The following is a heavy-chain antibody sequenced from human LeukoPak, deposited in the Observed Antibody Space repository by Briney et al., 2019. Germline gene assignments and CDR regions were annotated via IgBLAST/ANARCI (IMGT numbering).Heavy chain of an antibody. J-gene: IGHJ5*02. CDR2: INPNNGGT. Sequence: ASMRVSCKPSGYNFTAYYVHWIRQAPGQGLKWMGLINPNNGGTNFAQKFQGRVTMPRETPITTDYMGLGRLTSDDTSVYYCARGWKIDSSGGFVDPWGQGTLVTVSS. V-gene: IGHV1-2*02. D-gene: IGHD6-6*01. CDR3: ARGWKIDSSGGFVDP. CDR1: GYNFTAYY.